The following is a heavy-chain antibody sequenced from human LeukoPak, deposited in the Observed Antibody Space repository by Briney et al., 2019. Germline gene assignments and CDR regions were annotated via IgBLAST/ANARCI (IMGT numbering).Heavy chain of an antibody. CDR3: ARDKRGYSYGPLYYFDY. D-gene: IGHD5-18*01. J-gene: IGHJ4*02. CDR1: GGTFSSYV. Sequence: SVKVSCKSSGGTFSSYVISWVRQAPGQGLEWMGGIIPIFGTANYAQKFQGRVTITADKSTSTAYMELSSLRSEDTAVYYCARDKRGYSYGPLYYFDYWGQGTLVTVSS. CDR2: IIPIFGTA. V-gene: IGHV1-69*06.